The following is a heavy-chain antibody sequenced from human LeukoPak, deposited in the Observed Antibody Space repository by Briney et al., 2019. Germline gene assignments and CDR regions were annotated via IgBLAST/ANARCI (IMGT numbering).Heavy chain of an antibody. CDR1: GGTFSSYA. J-gene: IGHJ4*02. Sequence: WASVKVSCKASGGTFSSYAISWVRQAPGQGLEWMGGIIPIFGTANYAQKFQGRVTITADESTSIAYMELSSLRSEDTAVYYCARDSSSWYGYWGQGTLVTVSS. CDR3: ARDSSSWYGY. D-gene: IGHD6-13*01. V-gene: IGHV1-69*13. CDR2: IIPIFGTA.